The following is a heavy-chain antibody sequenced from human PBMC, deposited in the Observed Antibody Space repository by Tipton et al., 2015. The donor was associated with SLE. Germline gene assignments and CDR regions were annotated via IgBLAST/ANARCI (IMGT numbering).Heavy chain of an antibody. J-gene: IGHJ2*01. CDR2: IYTSGST. CDR1: GGSFSGYY. CDR3: ARHDGVYWYFDI. Sequence: TLSLTCAVYGGSFSGYYWSWIRQPPGKGLEWIGYIYTSGSTNYNPSLKSRVTISIDTSKNQFSLKLSSVTAADTAVYYCARHDGVYWYFDIWGRGTLVTVSS. D-gene: IGHD3-16*01. V-gene: IGHV4-4*09.